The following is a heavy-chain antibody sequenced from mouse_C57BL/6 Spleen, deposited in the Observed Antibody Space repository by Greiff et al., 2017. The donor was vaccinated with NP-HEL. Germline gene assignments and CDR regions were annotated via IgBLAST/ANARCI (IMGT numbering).Heavy chain of an antibody. J-gene: IGHJ1*03. Sequence: QVQLKQSGAELVRPGASVTLSCKASGYTFTDYEMHWVKQTPVHGLEWIGAIDPETGGTAYNQKFKGKAILTADKSSSTAYMELRSLTSEDSAVYYCTSDTTVVEGGYFDVWGTGTTVTVSS. CDR1: GYTFTDYE. CDR2: IDPETGGT. D-gene: IGHD1-1*01. V-gene: IGHV1-15*01. CDR3: TSDTTVVEGGYFDV.